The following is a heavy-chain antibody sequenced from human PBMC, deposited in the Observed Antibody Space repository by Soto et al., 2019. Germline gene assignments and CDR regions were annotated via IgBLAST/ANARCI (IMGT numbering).Heavy chain of an antibody. CDR1: GFTFDDYA. CDR2: ISWNSGSI. J-gene: IGHJ6*02. CDR3: AKEKGFGGVRKGMDV. Sequence: GGSLRLSCAASGFTFDDYAMHWVRQAPGKGLEWVSGISWNSGSIGYADSVKGRFTISRDNAKNSLSLQMNSPRAEDTALYYCAKEKGFGGVRKGMDVWGQGTTVTVSS. V-gene: IGHV3-9*01. D-gene: IGHD3-16*01.